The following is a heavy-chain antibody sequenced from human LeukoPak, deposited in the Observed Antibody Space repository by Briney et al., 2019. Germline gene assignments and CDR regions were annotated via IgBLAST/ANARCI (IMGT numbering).Heavy chain of an antibody. CDR1: GYTFTGYY. CDR3: ARGVGMVRGVIITEGFDY. J-gene: IGHJ4*02. V-gene: IGHV1-2*02. Sequence: EAPVKVSCKASGYTFTGYYMHWVRQAPGQGLEWMGWINPNSGGTNYAQKFQGRVTMTRDTSISTAYMELSRLRSDDTAVYYCARGVGMVRGVIITEGFDYWGQGTLVTVSS. CDR2: INPNSGGT. D-gene: IGHD3-10*01.